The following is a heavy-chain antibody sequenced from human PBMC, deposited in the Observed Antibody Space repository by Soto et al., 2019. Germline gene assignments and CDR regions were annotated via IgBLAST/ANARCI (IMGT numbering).Heavy chain of an antibody. J-gene: IGHJ5*02. D-gene: IGHD2-2*01. CDR2: LIPIFGTA. CDR1: GGTFSSYA. Sequence: QVQLVQSGAEVKKPGSSVKVSCKASGGTFSSYAISWVRQVRGQGLEWMGGLIPIFGTANYAQKFRGRVTITADEFTSTAYMELSSLRSEDRGVYYCAREIVLVPAATNWFDPWGQGTLVTVSS. V-gene: IGHV1-69*12. CDR3: AREIVLVPAATNWFDP.